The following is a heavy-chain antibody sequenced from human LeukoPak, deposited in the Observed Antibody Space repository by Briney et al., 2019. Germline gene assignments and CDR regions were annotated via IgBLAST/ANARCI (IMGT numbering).Heavy chain of an antibody. J-gene: IGHJ4*02. V-gene: IGHV4-39*07. CDR2: IYYSGST. D-gene: IGHD4-17*01. CDR1: GGSISSSSYY. CDR3: ARGPYGDLDH. Sequence: SETLSLTCTVSGGSISSSSYYWGWIRQPPGKGLEWIGSIYYSGSTYYNPSLKSRVTISVDTSKNQFSLKLSSVTAADTAVYYCARGPYGDLDHWGQGTLVTVSS.